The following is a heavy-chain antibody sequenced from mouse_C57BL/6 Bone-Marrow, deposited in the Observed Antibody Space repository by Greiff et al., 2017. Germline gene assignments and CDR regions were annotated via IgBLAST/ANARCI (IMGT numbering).Heavy chain of an antibody. J-gene: IGHJ2*01. V-gene: IGHV1-64*01. Sequence: QVQLQQPGAELVKPGASVKLSCKASGYTFTSYWMHWVKQRPGQGLEWIGMIHPNSGSTNYNEKFKSKATLTVDKASSTAYMQLSSLTSEDSAVYYCARTPLTTVVADYFDYWGQGTTLTVSS. CDR3: ARTPLTTVVADYFDY. CDR1: GYTFTSYW. D-gene: IGHD1-1*01. CDR2: IHPNSGST.